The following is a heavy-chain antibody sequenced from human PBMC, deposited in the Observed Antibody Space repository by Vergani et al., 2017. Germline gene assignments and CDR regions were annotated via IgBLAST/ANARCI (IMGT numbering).Heavy chain of an antibody. CDR3: AKYCSSTSCYMAV. CDR2: ISGSGGST. J-gene: IGHJ6*04. V-gene: IGHV3-23*01. D-gene: IGHD2-2*01. CDR1: GFTFSSYA. Sequence: EVQLLESGGGLVQPGGSLRLSGTASGFTFSSYAMSWVRQAPGKGLEWVSAISGSGGSTYYADSVKGRFTISRDNSENTLYLQMNSLRAEDTAVYYCAKYCSSTSCYMAVWGKGTTVTVSS.